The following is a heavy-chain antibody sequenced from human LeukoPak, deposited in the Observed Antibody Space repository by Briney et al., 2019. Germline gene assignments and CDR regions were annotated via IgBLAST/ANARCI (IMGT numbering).Heavy chain of an antibody. D-gene: IGHD3-22*01. V-gene: IGHV1-69*05. CDR2: IIPIFGTA. J-gene: IGHJ4*02. CDR3: AKDRGYYYDSSGYHDY. CDR1: GGTFSSYA. Sequence: SVKVSCKASGGTFSSYAISWVRQAPGQGLEWMGRIIPIFGTANYAQKFQGRVTITTDESTSTAYMELSSLRSEDTAVYYCAKDRGYYYDSSGYHDYWGQGTLVTVSS.